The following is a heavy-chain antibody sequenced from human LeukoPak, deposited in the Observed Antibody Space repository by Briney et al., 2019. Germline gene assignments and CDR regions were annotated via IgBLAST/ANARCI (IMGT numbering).Heavy chain of an antibody. Sequence: SETLSLTCTVSGGSISSSSYYWGWTRQPPGKGLEWIGSIYYSGSTYYNPSLKSRVTISVDTSKNQFSLKLSSVTAADTAVYYCARDSAEDAGPIFDYWGQGTLVTVSS. CDR2: IYYSGST. CDR1: GGSISSSSYY. CDR3: ARDSAEDAGPIFDY. J-gene: IGHJ4*02. D-gene: IGHD2-15*01. V-gene: IGHV4-39*07.